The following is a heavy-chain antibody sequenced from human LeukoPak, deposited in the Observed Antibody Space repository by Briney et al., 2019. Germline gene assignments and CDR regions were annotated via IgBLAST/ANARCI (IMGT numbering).Heavy chain of an antibody. CDR3: ASRYSYGYSLDY. Sequence: GRSLRLSCAASGFTFSSYGMHWVRQAPGKGLEWVAVISYDGSNKYYADSVKGRFTITRDNSKNTLYLQMNSLRAEDTAVYYCASRYSYGYSLDYWGQGTLVTVPS. J-gene: IGHJ4*02. D-gene: IGHD5-18*01. CDR1: GFTFSSYG. V-gene: IGHV3-30*03. CDR2: ISYDGSNK.